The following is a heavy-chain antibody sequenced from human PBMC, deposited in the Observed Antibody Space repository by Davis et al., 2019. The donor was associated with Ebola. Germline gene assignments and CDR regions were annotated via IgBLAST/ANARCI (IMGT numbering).Heavy chain of an antibody. V-gene: IGHV3-23*01. CDR2: ISGSGGST. Sequence: GESLKISCAASGFTFSSYAMSWVRQAPGKGLEWVSAISGSGGSTYYADSVKGRFTISRDNSKNTLYLQMNSLRAEDTALYHCARQYCGGDCPPPDAMDVWGQGTTVTVSS. J-gene: IGHJ6*02. CDR1: GFTFSSYA. D-gene: IGHD2-21*02. CDR3: ARQYCGGDCPPPDAMDV.